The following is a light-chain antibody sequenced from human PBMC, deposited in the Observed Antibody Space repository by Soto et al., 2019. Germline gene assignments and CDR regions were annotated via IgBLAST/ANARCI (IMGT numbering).Light chain of an antibody. V-gene: IGKV1-39*01. Sequence: DIQMTQSPSSLSASVGDRVTITCRASQNIGNYLHWYQQKPGKAPKLLIYAVSSLQTGVPSRFSGCGSWTDFTLTISSLQPEDFATFCCQQSYNGPTWKFCQGTKVEIK. CDR1: QNIGNY. CDR2: AVS. J-gene: IGKJ1*01. CDR3: QQSYNGPTWK.